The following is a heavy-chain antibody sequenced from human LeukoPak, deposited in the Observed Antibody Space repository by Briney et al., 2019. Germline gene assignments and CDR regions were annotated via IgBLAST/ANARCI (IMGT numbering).Heavy chain of an antibody. CDR1: GGSISSYY. J-gene: IGHJ4*02. CDR3: ARVGYYYDSRALDY. V-gene: IGHV4-59*01. Sequence: SETLSLTCTVSGGSISSYYWSWIRQPPGKGLEWIGYIYYSGSTNYNPSLKSRVTISVDMSKNQFSLKLSSVTAADTAVYYCARVGYYYDSRALDYWGQGTLVTVSS. D-gene: IGHD3-22*01. CDR2: IYYSGST.